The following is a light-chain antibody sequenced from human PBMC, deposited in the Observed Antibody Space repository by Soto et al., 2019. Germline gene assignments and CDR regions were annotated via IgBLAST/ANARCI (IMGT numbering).Light chain of an antibody. CDR2: DVS. CDR1: QSVSNW. Sequence: DIQMTQSPSTLSVSVGERVTITCRASQSVSNWLAWYQQKPGKAPKFLTYDVSSLESGVPSRFSGSGSGTEFILTISSLQPDDFATYYCQQYNNYSWTFGQGTKVDIK. V-gene: IGKV1-5*01. J-gene: IGKJ1*01. CDR3: QQYNNYSWT.